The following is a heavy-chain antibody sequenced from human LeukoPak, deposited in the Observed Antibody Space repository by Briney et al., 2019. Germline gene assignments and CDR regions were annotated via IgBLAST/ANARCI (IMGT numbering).Heavy chain of an antibody. V-gene: IGHV3-7*05. D-gene: IGHD1-1*01. CDR3: VGGGGTFVY. CDR2: IKEDGSEK. Sequence: GGSLRLSCAASGFTFSSYSMTWVRQAPGKGLEWVANIKEDGSEKYYVDSLKGRFTISRDNAKNSLYLQMNSLRAEDTAVYYCVGGGGTFVYWGQGTLVTVSS. J-gene: IGHJ4*02. CDR1: GFTFSSYS.